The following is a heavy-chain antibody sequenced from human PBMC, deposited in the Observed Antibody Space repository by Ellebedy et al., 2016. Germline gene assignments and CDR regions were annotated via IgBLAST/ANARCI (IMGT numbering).Heavy chain of an antibody. Sequence: GESLKISXAASGFTFSSYAMSWVRQAPGKGLEWVSAISGSGGSTYYADSVKGRFTISRDNSKNTLYLQMNSLRAEDTAVYYCAKRGQLWLLTSNYYYGMDVWGQGTTVTVSS. CDR2: ISGSGGST. J-gene: IGHJ6*02. V-gene: IGHV3-23*01. CDR1: GFTFSSYA. CDR3: AKRGQLWLLTSNYYYGMDV. D-gene: IGHD5-18*01.